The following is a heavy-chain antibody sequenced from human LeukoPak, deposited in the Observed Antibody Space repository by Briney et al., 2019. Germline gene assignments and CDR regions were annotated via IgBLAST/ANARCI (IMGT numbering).Heavy chain of an antibody. J-gene: IGHJ3*01. CDR3: AREVFEGQRQSDAFDV. CDR2: VNGPGDWT. V-gene: IGHV3-74*01. D-gene: IGHD6-25*01. CDR1: GFTFSSHW. Sequence: GGSLRLSCAASGFTFSSHWMHRVRQAPGEGLVWVSRVNGPGDWTHYADSVRGRFIISRDNAENTISLQMNNLRAEGTAVYFCAREVFEGQRQSDAFDVWGQGTMVTVSS.